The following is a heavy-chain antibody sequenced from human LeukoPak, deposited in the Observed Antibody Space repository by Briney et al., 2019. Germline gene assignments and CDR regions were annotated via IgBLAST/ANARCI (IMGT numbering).Heavy chain of an antibody. D-gene: IGHD6-25*01. Sequence: SETLSLTCAVSGISISNYYWSWIRQPAGKGLEWIGRIYTSGNTNYKPSLKSRLTISVDKSKNHLSLKLTSFTAADTAFYYCAGGPSATAFDAWGQGTLVTVSS. CDR2: IYTSGNT. J-gene: IGHJ4*02. CDR1: GISISNYY. V-gene: IGHV4-4*07. CDR3: AGGPSATAFDA.